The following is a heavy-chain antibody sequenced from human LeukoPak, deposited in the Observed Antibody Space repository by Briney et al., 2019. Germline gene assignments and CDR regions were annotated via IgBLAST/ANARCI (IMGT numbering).Heavy chain of an antibody. CDR2: ISWNSGSA. J-gene: IGHJ4*02. D-gene: IGHD5-12*01. Sequence: GGSLRLSCAASGFTFDDYSMHWVRQAPGKGLEWVSGISWNSGSAGYADSVKGRFTISRDSAKNSLYLQMNSLRTEDTALYYCAKDRTYSAYAALDYWGQGTLVTVYS. CDR3: AKDRTYSAYAALDY. V-gene: IGHV3-9*01. CDR1: GFTFDDYS.